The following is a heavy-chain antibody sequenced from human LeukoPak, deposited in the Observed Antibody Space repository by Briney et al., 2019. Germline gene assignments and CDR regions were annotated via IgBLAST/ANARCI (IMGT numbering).Heavy chain of an antibody. CDR2: ISWNSAVI. CDR1: GFTFDDYA. V-gene: IGHV3-9*01. J-gene: IGHJ4*02. CDR3: ARGRGLEY. Sequence: GGSLRLSCAASGFTFDDYAIHWVRQAPGKGLEWVSGISWNSAVIGYADSVKGRFTLSRDNARKSVYLQMNSLRAEDTALYYCARGRGLEYWGQGTLVTVSS.